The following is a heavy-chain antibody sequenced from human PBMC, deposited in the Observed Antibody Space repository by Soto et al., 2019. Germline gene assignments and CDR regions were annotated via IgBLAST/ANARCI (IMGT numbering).Heavy chain of an antibody. CDR1: GYTFTSYG. D-gene: IGHD5-12*01. CDR3: AREGYTPDLYYYYYMDV. J-gene: IGHJ6*03. V-gene: IGHV1-18*01. CDR2: ISAYNGKT. Sequence: QVQLVQSGAEVKKPGASVKVSCKASGYTFTSYGISWVRQAPGQGLEWMGWISAYNGKTNYAQKLQGRVTMTTDTSTSTAYMELRSLRSDDTAVYYCAREGYTPDLYYYYYMDVWGKGTTVTVSS.